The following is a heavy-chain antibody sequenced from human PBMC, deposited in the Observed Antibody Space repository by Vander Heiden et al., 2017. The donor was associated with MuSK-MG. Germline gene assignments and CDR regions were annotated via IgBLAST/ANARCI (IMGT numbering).Heavy chain of an antibody. CDR3: ARVNRAMIVVVIPEGAFDI. D-gene: IGHD3-22*01. V-gene: IGHV3-48*03. CDR2: ISSSGSAI. CDR1: GFTFSSYE. Sequence: EVQLVESGGGLVQPGGSLRLSCAASGFTFSSYEMNWVRQAPGKGLEWVSYISSSGSAIYYADSVKGRFTISRDNAKNSLYLQMNSLRAEDTAVYYCARVNRAMIVVVIPEGAFDIWGQGTMVTVSS. J-gene: IGHJ3*02.